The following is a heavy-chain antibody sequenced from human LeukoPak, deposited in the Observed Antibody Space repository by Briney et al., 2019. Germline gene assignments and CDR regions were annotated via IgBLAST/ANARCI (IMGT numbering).Heavy chain of an antibody. Sequence: SETLSLTCTVSGGSISSYYWSWIRQPPGKGLEWIGYIYYSGSTNYNPSLKSRVTISVDTSKNQFSLKLGSVTAADTAVYYCARGLVAMATRYFDYWGQGTLVTVSS. CDR2: IYYSGST. CDR1: GGSISSYY. D-gene: IGHD5-24*01. V-gene: IGHV4-59*01. CDR3: ARGLVAMATRYFDY. J-gene: IGHJ4*02.